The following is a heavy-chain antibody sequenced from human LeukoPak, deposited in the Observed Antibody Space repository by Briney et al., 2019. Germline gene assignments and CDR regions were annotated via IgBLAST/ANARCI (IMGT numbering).Heavy chain of an antibody. J-gene: IGHJ2*01. CDR1: GYSFTSYW. CDR2: IYPGDSDT. V-gene: IGHV5-51*01. Sequence: ESLKISCKGSGYSFTSYWIGWVRQMPGEGLEWMGIIYPGDSDTRYSPSFQGQVTISADKSISTAYLQWSSLKASDTAMYYCARWRYSSSSSGHGGNRYFDLWGRGTLVTVSS. CDR3: ARWRYSSSSSGHGGNRYFDL. D-gene: IGHD6-6*01.